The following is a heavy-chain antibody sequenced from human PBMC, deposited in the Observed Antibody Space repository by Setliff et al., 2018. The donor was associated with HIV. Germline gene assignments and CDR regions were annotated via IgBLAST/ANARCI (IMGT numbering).Heavy chain of an antibody. D-gene: IGHD3-16*01. CDR1: GGTFSSYA. Sequence: SVKVSCKASGGTFSSYAISWVRQAPGQGLEWMGGIIPIFGTANYAQKFQGRVTMTRDTSTSTVYMELSSLRSEDTAVYYCARDSPGRAPGEGAFDIWGQGTMVTVSS. J-gene: IGHJ3*02. CDR3: ARDSPGRAPGEGAFDI. V-gene: IGHV1-69*05. CDR2: IIPIFGTA.